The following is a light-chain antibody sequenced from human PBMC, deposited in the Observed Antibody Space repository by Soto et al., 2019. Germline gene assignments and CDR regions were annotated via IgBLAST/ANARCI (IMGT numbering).Light chain of an antibody. V-gene: IGLV2-14*01. J-gene: IGLJ1*01. CDR2: EVT. Sequence: QSVLTQPASVSGSPGQLITISCTGTSGDIGSYNRVSWYQQHPGKAPKLIIYEVTDRPSGVSNRFSGSKSGNTASLTISGLQAEDEAEYYCSSYTNITTRACVFGTGTKLTVL. CDR1: SGDIGSYNR. CDR3: SSYTNITTRACV.